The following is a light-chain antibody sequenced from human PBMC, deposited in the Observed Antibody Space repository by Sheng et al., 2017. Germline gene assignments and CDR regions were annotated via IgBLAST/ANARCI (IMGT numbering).Light chain of an antibody. Sequence: IQMTQSPSSLSASVGDRVTITCRASQSISTYLNWYQQTPGKAPKLLIYKASSLESGVPSRFSGSGSGTDFTLTISSLQPEDFATYYCQHLNNYPRTFGQGTKVEIK. CDR2: KAS. CDR1: QSISTY. CDR3: QHLNNYPRT. V-gene: IGKV1D-13*01. J-gene: IGKJ1*01.